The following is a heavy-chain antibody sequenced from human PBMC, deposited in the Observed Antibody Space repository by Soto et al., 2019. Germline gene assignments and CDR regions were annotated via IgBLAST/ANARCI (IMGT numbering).Heavy chain of an antibody. J-gene: IGHJ4*02. Sequence: GGSLRLSCAVAGFAFEDYAMHWVRQVPGKGLEWVSLTNSDGTDSYYVDSVKGRFTISRDNAKTTLYLQMDRLRPEDTALYFCAKSLYYYDSSPLDHWGQGTLVTVSS. CDR3: AKSLYYYDSSPLDH. CDR2: TNSDGTDS. V-gene: IGHV3-43D*04. D-gene: IGHD3-22*01. CDR1: GFAFEDYA.